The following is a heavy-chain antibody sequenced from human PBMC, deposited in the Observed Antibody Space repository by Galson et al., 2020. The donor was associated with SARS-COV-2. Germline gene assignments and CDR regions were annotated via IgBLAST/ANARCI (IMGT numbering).Heavy chain of an antibody. CDR2: IYYSGST. CDR3: ARDLPVYPGYYYMDV. J-gene: IGHJ6*03. Sequence: SETLSLTCTVSGGSVSSGSYYWSWIRQPPGKGLEWIGYIYYSGSTNYNPSLKSRVTISVDTSKNQFSLKLSSVTAADTAVYYCARDLPVYPGYYYMDVWGKGTTVTVSS. V-gene: IGHV4-61*01. CDR1: GGSVSSGSYY. D-gene: IGHD2-2*02.